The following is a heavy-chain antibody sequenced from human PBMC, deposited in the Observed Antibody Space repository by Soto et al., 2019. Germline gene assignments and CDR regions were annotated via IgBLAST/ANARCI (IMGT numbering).Heavy chain of an antibody. CDR1: GFTFSRYG. Sequence: QVQLVESGGVVVQPGRSLRLSCAASGFTFSRYGMHWVRQAPGKGLEWVALILDDGSNKYNAESVKGRFTVSRDNSKNMLYLQMNTLRGEDTAVYYCARDQDGMNVWGQGTTVTVSS. J-gene: IGHJ6*02. V-gene: IGHV3-30*04. CDR3: ARDQDGMNV. CDR2: ILDDGSNK.